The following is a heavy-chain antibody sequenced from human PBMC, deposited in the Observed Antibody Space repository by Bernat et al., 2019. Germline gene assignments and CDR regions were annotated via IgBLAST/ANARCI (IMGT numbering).Heavy chain of an antibody. CDR2: ISSSSTYT. CDR3: ARERGRGTCYSCSPYYFDY. J-gene: IGHJ4*02. D-gene: IGHD2-15*01. V-gene: IGHV3-21*05. Sequence: VQLVESGGGVVQPGRSLRLSCAASGFTFSSYGMHWVRQAPGKGLEWVSYISSSSTYTNYAGSVKGRFTISRDNAKNSLYLQMNSLRPEDTAVYYCARERGRGTCYSCSPYYFDYWGQGTLVTVSS. CDR1: GFTFSSYG.